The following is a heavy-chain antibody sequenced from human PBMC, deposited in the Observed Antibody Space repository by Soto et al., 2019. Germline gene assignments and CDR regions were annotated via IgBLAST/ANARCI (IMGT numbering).Heavy chain of an antibody. J-gene: IGHJ4*02. CDR1: SYTLSSYG. V-gene: IGHV1-18*04. Sequence: ASVTVSCKASSYTLSSYGISWVRQAPGQGLEWMGWISAYNGNTDYAQKFQGRVTMTADTSTDTAYVELRRLTSDDTAVYYCARDSPYSGYDRLDYWGQGTPVTVSS. CDR2: ISAYNGNT. CDR3: ARDSPYSGYDRLDY. D-gene: IGHD5-12*01.